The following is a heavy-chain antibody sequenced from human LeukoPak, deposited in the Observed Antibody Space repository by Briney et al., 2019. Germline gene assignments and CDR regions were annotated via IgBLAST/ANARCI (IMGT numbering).Heavy chain of an antibody. CDR2: INHSGST. V-gene: IGHV4-34*01. D-gene: IGHD1-1*01. J-gene: IGHJ4*02. CDR1: GGSFSGYY. Sequence: PSEALSLTCAVYGGSFSGYYWSWIRQPPGKGLEWIGEINHSGSTNYNPSLKSRVTISVGTSKNLFSLKLSSVTAADTAVYYCARHSKLMFDYWGQGTLVTVSS. CDR3: ARHSKLMFDY.